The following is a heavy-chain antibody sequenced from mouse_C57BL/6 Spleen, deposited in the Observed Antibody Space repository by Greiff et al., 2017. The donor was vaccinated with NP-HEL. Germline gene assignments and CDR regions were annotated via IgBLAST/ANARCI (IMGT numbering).Heavy chain of an antibody. J-gene: IGHJ1*03. D-gene: IGHD1-1*01. CDR1: GYTFTSYW. Sequence: QVQLQQPGAELVRPGSSVKLSCKASGYTFTSYWMHWVKQRPIQGLEWIGNIDPSDSETHYNQKFKDKATLTVDKSSSPAYMQLSSLTSEDSAVYYCARPRGYYGSRDFDVWGTGTTVTVSS. CDR3: ARPRGYYGSRDFDV. V-gene: IGHV1-52*01. CDR2: IDPSDSET.